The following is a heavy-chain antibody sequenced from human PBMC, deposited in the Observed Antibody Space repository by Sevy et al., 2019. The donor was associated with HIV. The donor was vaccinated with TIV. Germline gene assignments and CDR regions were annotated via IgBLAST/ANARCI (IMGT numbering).Heavy chain of an antibody. J-gene: IGHJ4*02. D-gene: IGHD6-19*01. V-gene: IGHV3-21*01. Sequence: GGSLRLSCAASGFTFSSYSMNWVRQAPGKGLEWVSSISSSSSYIYYADSVKGRFTISRDNAKNSLYLQMNSLRAEDTAVYYCAREHSSGIYYFDYWGQGTLVTDSS. CDR1: GFTFSSYS. CDR3: AREHSSGIYYFDY. CDR2: ISSSSSYI.